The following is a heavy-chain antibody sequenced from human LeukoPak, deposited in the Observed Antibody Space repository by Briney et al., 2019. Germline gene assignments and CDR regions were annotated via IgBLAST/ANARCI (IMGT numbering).Heavy chain of an antibody. J-gene: IGHJ4*02. D-gene: IGHD2-2*01. V-gene: IGHV4-59*01. CDR1: GGSMSSYY. CDR3: ARRSSWGPWIDY. CDR2: IYYSGST. Sequence: PSETLSLTCTVSGGSMSSYYWSWIRQPPGKGLEWIGYIYYSGSTNYNPSLKSRVTISVDTSKNQFSLKLSSVTAADTAVYYCARRSSWGPWIDYWGQGTLVTVSS.